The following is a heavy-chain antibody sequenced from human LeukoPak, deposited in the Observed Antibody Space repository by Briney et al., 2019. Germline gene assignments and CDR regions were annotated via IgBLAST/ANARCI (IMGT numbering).Heavy chain of an antibody. J-gene: IGHJ4*02. CDR1: GGSISSGSYY. CDR3: ARLGLRESDYY. CDR2: IYTGGST. D-gene: IGHD3/OR15-3a*01. V-gene: IGHV4-61*02. Sequence: TLSLTFTVSGGSISSGSYYWSWSRQPAGKGLEWIGRIYTGGSTNYNPSLKSRVTISVDTSKNQFSLNLNSVTAADTAVYYCARLGLRESDYYWGQGTLVTVSS.